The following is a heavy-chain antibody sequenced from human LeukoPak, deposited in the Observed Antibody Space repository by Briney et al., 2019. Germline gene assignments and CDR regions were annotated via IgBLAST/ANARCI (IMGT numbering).Heavy chain of an antibody. CDR2: MNPNSGNT. J-gene: IGHJ6*03. D-gene: IGHD6-13*01. Sequence: ASVKVSCKASGYTFTSYDINWVRQATGQGLEWMGWMNPNSGNTGYAQKFQGRVTMTRNTSISTAYMELSSLRSEDTAVYYCARAGAAAFWAQLYYCYYYMDVWGKGTTVTVSS. CDR1: GYTFTSYD. CDR3: ARAGAAAFWAQLYYCYYYMDV. V-gene: IGHV1-8*01.